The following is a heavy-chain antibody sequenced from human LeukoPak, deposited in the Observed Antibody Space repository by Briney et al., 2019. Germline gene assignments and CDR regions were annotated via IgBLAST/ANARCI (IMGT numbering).Heavy chain of an antibody. CDR3: VRYYYDSRGHQRYCDY. D-gene: IGHD3-22*01. CDR2: ITSNGGTT. CDR1: GFTFSTYA. V-gene: IGHV3-64D*09. J-gene: IGHJ4*02. Sequence: GGSLRLSCSASGFTFSTYAMHWVRQAPGKGLEYVSAITSNGGTTYYADSVKGRFTISRDNSKNTLYLQMSSLRAEDTAVFYCVRYYYDSRGHQRYCDYWGQGTLVSVSS.